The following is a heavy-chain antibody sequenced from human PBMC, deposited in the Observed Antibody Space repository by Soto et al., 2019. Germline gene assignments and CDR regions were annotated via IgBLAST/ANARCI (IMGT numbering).Heavy chain of an antibody. CDR1: GGSISSYY. D-gene: IGHD6-19*01. CDR2: IYYSGST. J-gene: IGHJ3*02. Sequence: QVQLQESGPGLVKPSETLSLTCTVSGGSISSYYWSWIRQPPGKGLEWIGYIYYSGSTNYNPSLKSRFTISVDPSKNQFSLKLSSVTAADTAVYYCARVIAVAVSAFDIWGQGTMVTVSS. CDR3: ARVIAVAVSAFDI. V-gene: IGHV4-59*01.